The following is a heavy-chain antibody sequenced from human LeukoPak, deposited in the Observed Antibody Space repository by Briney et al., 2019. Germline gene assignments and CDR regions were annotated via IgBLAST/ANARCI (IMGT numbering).Heavy chain of an antibody. Sequence: PGGSLRLSCAASGFTFDDYAMHWVRQAPGKGLEWVSGISWNSGSIGYADSVKGRFTISRDNAKNSLYLQMNSLRAEDTALYYCAKDLGGYDFRWGQGTLVTVSS. CDR1: GFTFDDYA. CDR3: AKDLGGYDFR. CDR2: ISWNSGSI. D-gene: IGHD5-12*01. V-gene: IGHV3-9*01. J-gene: IGHJ4*02.